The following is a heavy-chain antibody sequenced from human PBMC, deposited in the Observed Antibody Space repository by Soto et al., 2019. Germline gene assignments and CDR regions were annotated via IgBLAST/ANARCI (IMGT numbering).Heavy chain of an antibody. Sequence: VGSLRHSCASSGCTFSSYSMNLVRQAPGKGLEWVSSISSSSSYIYYADSVKGRFTISRDNAKNSLYLQMNSLRAEDTAVYYCARAPYYYDSSGYWAYWGQGTLVTVSS. V-gene: IGHV3-21*01. CDR3: ARAPYYYDSSGYWAY. CDR1: GCTFSSYS. D-gene: IGHD3-22*01. CDR2: ISSSSSYI. J-gene: IGHJ4*02.